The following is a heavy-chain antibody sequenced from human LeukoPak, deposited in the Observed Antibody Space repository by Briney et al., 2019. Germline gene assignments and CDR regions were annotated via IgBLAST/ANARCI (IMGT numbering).Heavy chain of an antibody. J-gene: IGHJ5*02. CDR2: VYYSGST. CDR1: GGSFRGYY. V-gene: IGHV4-39*01. D-gene: IGHD3-9*01. CDR3: ARHWMMVRLRYFGGSLNWFDP. Sequence: SETLSLTCAVYGGSFRGYYWGWIRQPPGKGLEWIGSVYYSGSTYYNPSLKSRVTISVDTSKNQFSLKLSSVTAADTAVYYCARHWMMVRLRYFGGSLNWFDPWGQGTLVTVSS.